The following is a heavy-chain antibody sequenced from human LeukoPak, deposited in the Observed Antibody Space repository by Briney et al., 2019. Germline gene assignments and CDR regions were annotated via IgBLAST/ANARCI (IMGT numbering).Heavy chain of an antibody. D-gene: IGHD5/OR15-5a*01. V-gene: IGHV4-34*01. CDR1: GGSFSGYY. J-gene: IGHJ5*02. CDR2: INHSGST. CDR3: ARDTVSKKSWFDP. Sequence: PSETLSLTCAVYGGSFSGYYWSWIRQPPGKGLEWIGEINHSGSTNYNPSLKSRVTISVDTSKNQFSLKLSSVTAADTAVYYCARDTVSKKSWFDPWGQGTLVTVSS.